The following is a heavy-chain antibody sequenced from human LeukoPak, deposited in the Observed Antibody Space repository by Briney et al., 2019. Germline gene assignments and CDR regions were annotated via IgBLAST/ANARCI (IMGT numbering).Heavy chain of an antibody. CDR2: INPRGTAT. CDR1: GYSFTSHY. J-gene: IGHJ6*03. CDR3: ARDRWLQPYYYYYYMDV. Sequence: ASVKVSCKASGYSFTSHYMHWVRQAPGQGLEWMGLINPRGTATSYAQKFQGRVTMTRDTSTSTVYMELSSLRSEDTAVYYCARDRWLQPYYYYYYMDVWGKGTTVTISS. V-gene: IGHV1-46*01. D-gene: IGHD5-24*01.